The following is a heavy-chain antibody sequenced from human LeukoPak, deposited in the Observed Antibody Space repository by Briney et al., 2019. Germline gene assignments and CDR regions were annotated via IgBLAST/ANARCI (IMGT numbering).Heavy chain of an antibody. D-gene: IGHD5-12*01. Sequence: PSETLSLTCTVSGYSISSSYYWSWIRQPPGKGLEWIGYIYYSGSTNYNPSLKSRVTISVDTSKNQFSLKLSSVTAADTAVYYCATLRRGYGAFDYWGQGTLVTVSS. CDR1: GYSISSSYY. CDR3: ATLRRGYGAFDY. CDR2: IYYSGST. V-gene: IGHV4-61*01. J-gene: IGHJ4*02.